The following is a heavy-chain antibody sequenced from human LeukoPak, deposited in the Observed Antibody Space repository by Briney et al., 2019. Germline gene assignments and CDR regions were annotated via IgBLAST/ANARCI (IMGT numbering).Heavy chain of an antibody. V-gene: IGHV1-18*01. J-gene: IGHJ4*02. D-gene: IGHD2-21*01. Sequence: ASVKVSCKASGYTFSHYVIAWVRQAPGQGLEWMGWISVYNGNTFYGQKLQGRVSMTTDTSTSTAYMELRSLRSDDTAVYYCARSGPKDWALDYWGRGTLVTASS. CDR2: ISVYNGNT. CDR3: ARSGPKDWALDY. CDR1: GYTFSHYV.